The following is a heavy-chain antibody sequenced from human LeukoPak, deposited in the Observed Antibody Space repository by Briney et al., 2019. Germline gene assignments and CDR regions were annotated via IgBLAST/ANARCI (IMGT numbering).Heavy chain of an antibody. V-gene: IGHV1-46*01. CDR1: GYIFTSYF. D-gene: IGHD6-13*01. CDR2: INPSGGST. CDR3: ARDQSIAAAPENNWFDP. Sequence: GASVKVSCKASGYIFTSYFMHWVRQAPGQGLEWMGLINPSGGSTRYAQKFQGRVTMTRDMSTSTVYMELSSLRSEDTAVYYCARDQSIAAAPENNWFDPWGQGTLVTVSS. J-gene: IGHJ5*02.